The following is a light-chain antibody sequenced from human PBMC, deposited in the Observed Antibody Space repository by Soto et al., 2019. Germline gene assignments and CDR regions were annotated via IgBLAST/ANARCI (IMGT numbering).Light chain of an antibody. CDR2: DVS. V-gene: IGLV2-14*01. CDR1: SSDVGGYNY. CDR3: NSWTSSSTYV. J-gene: IGLJ1*01. Sequence: HSALTQPASVSGSPGQSITISCTGTSSDVGGYNYVSWYQQHPGKAPKLMIYDVSNRPSGVSNRFSGSKSGNTASLTISGLQAEDEADYYCNSWTSSSTYVFGTGNKVTVL.